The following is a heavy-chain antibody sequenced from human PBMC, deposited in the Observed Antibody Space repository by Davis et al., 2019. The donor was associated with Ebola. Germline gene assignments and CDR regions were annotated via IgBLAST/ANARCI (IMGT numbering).Heavy chain of an antibody. J-gene: IGHJ4*02. CDR1: GFTFSSYW. CDR2: IKQDGSEK. D-gene: IGHD6-19*01. V-gene: IGHV3-7*03. CDR3: AKEHFSAVAGGFDY. Sequence: GESLKISCAASGFTFSSYWMSWVRQAPGKGLEWVANIKQDGSEKYYVDSVKGRFTISRDNAKNSLYLQMNSLRAEDTAVYYCAKEHFSAVAGGFDYWGQGTLVTVSS.